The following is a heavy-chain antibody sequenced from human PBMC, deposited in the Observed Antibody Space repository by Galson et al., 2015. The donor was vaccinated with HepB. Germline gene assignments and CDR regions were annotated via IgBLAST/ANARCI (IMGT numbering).Heavy chain of an antibody. CDR3: ASDPTDPIWGNYHYFDF. CDR1: GFAFGDFP. J-gene: IGHJ4*02. Sequence: SLRLSCAASGFAFGDFPMNWLRQAPGKGLEWVAVISYNGHNIYYADSVKGRFTISRDNSKNTLFLQMNSLRTEDSAVYYCASDPTDPIWGNYHYFDFWGQGSLVTVSP. CDR2: ISYNGHNI. D-gene: IGHD3-16*02. V-gene: IGHV3-30*04.